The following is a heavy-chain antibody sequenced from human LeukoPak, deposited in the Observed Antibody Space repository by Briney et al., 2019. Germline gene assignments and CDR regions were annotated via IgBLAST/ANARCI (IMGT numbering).Heavy chain of an antibody. CDR1: GFTFSDYY. CDR2: ISSSGSTI. J-gene: IGHJ4*02. D-gene: IGHD3-3*01. V-gene: IGHV3-11*01. Sequence: GSLRLSCAASGFTFSDYYMSWIRQAPGKGLEWVSYISSSGSTIYYADSVKGRFAISRDNSKNTLYLQMNSLRAEDTAIYYCARDERLLSFLKWGQGTLVTVSS. CDR3: ARDERLLSFLK.